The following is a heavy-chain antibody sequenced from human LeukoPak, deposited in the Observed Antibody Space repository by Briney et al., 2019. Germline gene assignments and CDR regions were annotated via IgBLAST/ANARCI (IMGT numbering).Heavy chain of an antibody. V-gene: IGHV1-8*01. CDR3: AREGGHSSSWADY. D-gene: IGHD6-13*01. Sequence: ASVKVSCKASGYTFTSYDINWVRQATGQGLEWMGWMNPDTGNTGYAQKLQGRVTMTTDTSTSTAYMELRSLRSDDTAVYYCAREGGHSSSWADYWGQGTLVTVSS. CDR1: GYTFTSYD. CDR2: MNPDTGNT. J-gene: IGHJ4*02.